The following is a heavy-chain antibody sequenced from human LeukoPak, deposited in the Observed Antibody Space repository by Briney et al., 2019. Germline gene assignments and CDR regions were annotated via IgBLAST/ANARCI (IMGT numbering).Heavy chain of an antibody. Sequence: GGSLRLSCAVSGYTFSGYEMNWVRQAPGKGLECASYVSPSGATRYYADSVRGRFTISRDNVKNSLYLQMNSLRAEDTAVYYCARSSFSGSYLDYWGQGTLVTVSS. CDR3: ARSSFSGSYLDY. V-gene: IGHV3-48*03. CDR2: VSPSGATR. CDR1: GYTFSGYE. J-gene: IGHJ4*02. D-gene: IGHD1-26*01.